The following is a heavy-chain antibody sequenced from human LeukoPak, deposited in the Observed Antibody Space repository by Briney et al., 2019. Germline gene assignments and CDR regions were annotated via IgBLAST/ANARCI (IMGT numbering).Heavy chain of an antibody. V-gene: IGHV3-73*01. Sequence: GGSLRLSCAASGFSFSDAALHWVRQASGKGLEWAGHIRSRTSDYATAYAASVKGRFTISRDDSKNTAYLQMNSLRTEDTAVYFCTRHLIDYWGQGTLVTVSS. CDR3: TRHLIDY. CDR1: GFSFSDAA. J-gene: IGHJ4*02. CDR2: IRSRTSDYAT.